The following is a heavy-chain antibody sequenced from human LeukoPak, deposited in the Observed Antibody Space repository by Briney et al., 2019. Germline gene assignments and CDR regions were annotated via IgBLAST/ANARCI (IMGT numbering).Heavy chain of an antibody. CDR2: INQDASEI. V-gene: IGHV3-7*01. D-gene: IGHD6-13*01. J-gene: IGHJ4*02. Sequence: GGSLRLSCAASGFTFSTYWMNWYRQAPGKGLEWVGNINQDASEINYVDSVRGRFTISRDNAKNSLYLQMNSLRAEDTAVYYCARGESSSWYLDYWGQGTLVTVSS. CDR3: ARGESSSWYLDY. CDR1: GFTFSTYW.